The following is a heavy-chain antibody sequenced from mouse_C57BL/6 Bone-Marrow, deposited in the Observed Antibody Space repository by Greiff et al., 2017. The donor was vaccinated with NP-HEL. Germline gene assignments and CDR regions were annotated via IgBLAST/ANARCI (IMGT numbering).Heavy chain of an antibody. CDR1: GYSITSGYY. V-gene: IGHV3-6*01. Sequence: EVKLMESGPGLVKPSQSLSLTCSVTGYSITSGYYWNWIRQFPGNKLEWMGYISYDGSNNYNPSLKNRISITRDTSKNQFFLKLNSVTTEDTATYYCARVDIYYGNYVSFGGQGTTLTVSS. CDR2: ISYDGSN. J-gene: IGHJ2*01. D-gene: IGHD2-1*01. CDR3: ARVDIYYGNYVSF.